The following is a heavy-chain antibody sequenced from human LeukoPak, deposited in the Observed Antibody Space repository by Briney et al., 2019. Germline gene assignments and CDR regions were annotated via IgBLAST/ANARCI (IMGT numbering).Heavy chain of an antibody. V-gene: IGHV3-30*18. CDR1: GFTFSSYG. CDR3: AKGGGYYYGSGSSYYFDY. Sequence: GGSLRLSCAASGFTFSSYGMHWVRQAPGKGLEWVAVISYDGSSKYYADSVKGRFTISRDNSKNTLYLQMNSLRAEDTAVYYCAKGGGYYYGSGSSYYFDYWGQGTLVTVSS. J-gene: IGHJ4*02. CDR2: ISYDGSSK. D-gene: IGHD3-10*01.